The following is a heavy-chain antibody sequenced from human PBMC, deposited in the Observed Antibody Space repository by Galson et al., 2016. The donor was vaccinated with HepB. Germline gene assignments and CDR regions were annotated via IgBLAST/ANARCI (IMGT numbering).Heavy chain of an antibody. CDR1: GDSISRSGYY. CDR2: ISKSGSA. CDR3: ARPCSGDECDC. Sequence: SETLSLTCTVSGDSISRSGYYWAWIRQPPGKGLEWIGSISKSGSAYYKPSLKSRVTLSVDTSKNQFSLMVSSVTAADTAVYYCARPCSGDECDCWGQGTLVAVSS. V-gene: IGHV4-39*01. D-gene: IGHD5-12*01. J-gene: IGHJ4*02.